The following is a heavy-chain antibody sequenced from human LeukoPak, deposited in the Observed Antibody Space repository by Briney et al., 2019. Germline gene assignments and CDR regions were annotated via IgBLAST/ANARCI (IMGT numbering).Heavy chain of an antibody. J-gene: IGHJ6*02. CDR1: GGSFSGYY. CDR3: ARPSAYYYYGMDV. V-gene: IGHV4-34*01. CDR2: INHSGST. Sequence: SETLSLTCAVYGGSFSGYYWSWIRQPPGKGLEWIGEINHSGSTNYNPSLESRVTISVDTSKNQFSLKLSSVTAADTAVYYCARPSAYYYYGMDVWGQGTTVTVSS. D-gene: IGHD3-10*01.